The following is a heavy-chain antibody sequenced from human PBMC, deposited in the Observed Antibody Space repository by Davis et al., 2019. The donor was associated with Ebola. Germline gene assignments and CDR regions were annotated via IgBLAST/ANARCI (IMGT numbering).Heavy chain of an antibody. J-gene: IGHJ5*02. Sequence: PSETLSLTCTVSGYSISSGYYLGWIRQPPGKGLEWIGNIYHSGNTYYNPSFKSRVTMSIATSNNQFYLKLTSVTAADTAIYYCARNSTTSGWFDPWGQGTQVTVSS. CDR3: ARNSTTSGWFDP. V-gene: IGHV4-38-2*02. D-gene: IGHD2-2*01. CDR2: IYHSGNT. CDR1: GYSISSGYY.